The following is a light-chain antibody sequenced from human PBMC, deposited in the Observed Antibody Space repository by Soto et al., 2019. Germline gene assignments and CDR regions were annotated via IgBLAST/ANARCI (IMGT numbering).Light chain of an antibody. V-gene: IGKV1-39*01. CDR3: QQSYSTLT. CDR2: AAS. CDR1: QSISSY. J-gene: IGKJ4*01. Sequence: DIQMTQSPSSLSASVGDRVTITCRASQSISSYLNWYQQKPGKAPKLLIYAASSLQSGVPSRFSGSGSGTDFTLTTSSLQPEDFATYYCQQSYSTLTFGGGTRWRSN.